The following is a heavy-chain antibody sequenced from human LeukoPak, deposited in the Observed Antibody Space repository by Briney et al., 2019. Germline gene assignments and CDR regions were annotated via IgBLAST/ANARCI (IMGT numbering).Heavy chain of an antibody. D-gene: IGHD6-6*01. CDR2: ISSNGGST. V-gene: IGHV3-64*01. CDR3: ATSSLDY. CDR1: GFTFSSYA. Sequence: SGGSLRLSCAASGFTFSSYAMCWVRQAPGKGLECVSTISSNGGSTSYANSVKGRFTISRDNSQNTLYLQMGSLRADDVAVYYCATSSLDYWGQGTLVTVSS. J-gene: IGHJ4*02.